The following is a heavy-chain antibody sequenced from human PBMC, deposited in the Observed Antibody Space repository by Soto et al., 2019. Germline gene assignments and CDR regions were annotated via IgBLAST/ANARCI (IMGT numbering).Heavy chain of an antibody. V-gene: IGHV3-30-3*01. CDR2: ISYDGSNK. D-gene: IGHD6-6*01. J-gene: IGHJ4*02. Sequence: GGSLRLSCAVSGFTFSSYAMHWVRQAPGKGLEWVALISYDGSNKYYAVSVKGRFSISRDNSKNTLYLQMNSLRAEDTAVYYCARDLAYGSSSRYFDYWGQGTLVTVSS. CDR1: GFTFSSYA. CDR3: ARDLAYGSSSRYFDY.